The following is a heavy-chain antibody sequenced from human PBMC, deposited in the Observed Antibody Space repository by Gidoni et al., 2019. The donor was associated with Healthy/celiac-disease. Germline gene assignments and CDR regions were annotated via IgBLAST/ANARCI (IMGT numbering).Heavy chain of an antibody. CDR1: GFTFSSDW. Sequence: EVQLVESGGGLVQPGGSLRRSCAASGFTFSSDWMSWVRQAPGKGLEWVANIKQDGGEKYYVDSVKGRFTISRDNAKHSLYLQMNSLRAEDTAVYYCARLRRSYCSGGSCTYFDYWGQGTLVTVSS. J-gene: IGHJ4*02. D-gene: IGHD2-15*01. CDR2: IKQDGGEK. CDR3: ARLRRSYCSGGSCTYFDY. V-gene: IGHV3-7*01.